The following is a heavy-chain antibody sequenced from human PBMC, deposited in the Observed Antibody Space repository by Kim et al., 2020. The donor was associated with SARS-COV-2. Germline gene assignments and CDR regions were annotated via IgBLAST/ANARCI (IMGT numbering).Heavy chain of an antibody. D-gene: IGHD3-22*01. CDR1: GGSFSGYY. CDR3: ARGHGRLDYYDSSGGFDY. Sequence: SETLSLTCAVYGGSFSGYYWSWIRQPPGKGLEWIGEINHSGSTNYNPSLKSRVTISVDTSKNQFSLKLSSVTAADTAVYYCARGHGRLDYYDSSGGFDYWGQGTLVTVSS. V-gene: IGHV4-34*01. J-gene: IGHJ4*02. CDR2: INHSGST.